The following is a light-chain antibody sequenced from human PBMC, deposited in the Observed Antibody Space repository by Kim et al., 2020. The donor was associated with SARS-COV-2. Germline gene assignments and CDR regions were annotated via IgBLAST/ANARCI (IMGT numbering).Light chain of an antibody. CDR3: QHYIHYPYT. CDR1: QSIEDW. J-gene: IGKJ2*01. V-gene: IGKV1-5*03. Sequence: DIQMTQSPSTLSASVGDRVTFTCRASQSIEDWLAWYQQKPGQAPNLLIYKASSLESGVPSRFSGSGSGTEFTLTISALQPDDFATYYCQHYIHYPYTFGQGTKLEI. CDR2: KAS.